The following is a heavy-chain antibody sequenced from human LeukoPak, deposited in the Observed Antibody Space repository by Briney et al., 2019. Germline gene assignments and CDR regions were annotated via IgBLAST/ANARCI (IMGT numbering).Heavy chain of an antibody. CDR1: GGSISSSSYY. CDR2: IYYSGST. Sequence: SETLSLTCTVSGGSISSSSYYWSWIRQPPGQGLEWIGNIYYSGSTNYNPSLKSRVTILVDTSKNQFSLKLSSVTAADTAVYYCARDLTVVVVPAAIGGWFDPWGQGTLVTVSS. J-gene: IGHJ5*02. CDR3: ARDLTVVVVPAAIGGWFDP. V-gene: IGHV4-61*01. D-gene: IGHD2-2*01.